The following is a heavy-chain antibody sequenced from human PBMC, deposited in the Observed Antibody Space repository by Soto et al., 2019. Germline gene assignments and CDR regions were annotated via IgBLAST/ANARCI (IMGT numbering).Heavy chain of an antibody. CDR3: ARDRGPSSGYYPYWFDP. CDR1: GGTFSSYA. CDR2: IIPIFGTA. V-gene: IGHV1-69*12. D-gene: IGHD3-22*01. J-gene: IGHJ5*02. Sequence: QVQLVQSGAEVKKPGSSVKVSCKASGGTFSSYAITWVRQAPGQGLEWMWGIIPIFGTANYAQKFQGRVTISADESTSTAYMELSSLRSEETAVYYCARDRGPSSGYYPYWFDPWGQGALVTVSS.